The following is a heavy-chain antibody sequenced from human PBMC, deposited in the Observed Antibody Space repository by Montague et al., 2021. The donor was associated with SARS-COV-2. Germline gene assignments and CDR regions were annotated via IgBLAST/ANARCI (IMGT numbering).Heavy chain of an antibody. CDR3: ARDCYDYGSGSYQRWFDP. J-gene: IGHJ5*02. D-gene: IGHD3-10*01. Sequence: SETLSLTCTVSGGSISSSNYFWGWIRQPPGKGLEWIGSIYHSGSTYYNPSLKSRATISVDTSKNQFSLKLSSVTAADTAVYYCARDCYDYGSGSYQRWFDPWGQGTLVTVSS. CDR2: IYHSGST. V-gene: IGHV4-39*07. CDR1: GGSISSSNYF.